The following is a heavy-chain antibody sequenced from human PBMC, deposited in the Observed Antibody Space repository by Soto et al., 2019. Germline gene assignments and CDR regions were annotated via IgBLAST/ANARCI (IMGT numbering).Heavy chain of an antibody. CDR3: ARLEVVVSARYYYYGMDV. CDR2: IYPGDSDT. D-gene: IGHD2-2*01. CDR1: VYSFTSYW. V-gene: IGHV5-51*01. J-gene: IGHJ6*02. Sequence: GESLKISCKGSVYSFTSYWIGWVRQMPGKGLELMGMIYPGDSDTRYSPSFQGQVTISADKSISPAYLQWSSLKASDTAMYYCARLEVVVSARYYYYGMDVRAQRTTVTGS.